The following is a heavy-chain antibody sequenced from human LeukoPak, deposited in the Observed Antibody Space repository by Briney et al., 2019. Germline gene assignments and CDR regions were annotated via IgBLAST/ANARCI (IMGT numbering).Heavy chain of an antibody. CDR2: INHSGST. CDR1: GGSFSGYY. Sequence: SSETLSLTCAVYGGSFSGYYWSWIRQPPGKGLEWIGEINHSGSTNYNPSLKSRVTISVDTSKNQFSLKLSSVTAADTAVYYCARGFGYSSSPFDYWGQGTLVTVSS. CDR3: ARGFGYSSSPFDY. D-gene: IGHD6-13*01. V-gene: IGHV4-34*01. J-gene: IGHJ4*02.